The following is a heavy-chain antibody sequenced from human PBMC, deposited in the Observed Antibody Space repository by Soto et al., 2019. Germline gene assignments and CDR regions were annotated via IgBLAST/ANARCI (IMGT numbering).Heavy chain of an antibody. CDR1: GFTFSDYD. J-gene: IGHJ3*02. Sequence: GGSLRLSCEASGFTFSDYDMGWLRQAPWKGLEWVSSISRSGHTRYDSDSVKSRCTISRDNTNSSQYLQKNSFRAEDTAVYYCAGDGIRGVTDFDIWGHGTMVTVSS. CDR3: AGDGIRGVTDFDI. CDR2: ISRSGHTR. V-gene: IGHV3-11*01. D-gene: IGHD3-10*01.